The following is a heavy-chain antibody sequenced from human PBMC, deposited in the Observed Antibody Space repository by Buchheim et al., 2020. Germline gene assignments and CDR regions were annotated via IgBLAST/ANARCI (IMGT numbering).Heavy chain of an antibody. V-gene: IGHV1-69*04. Sequence: QVQLVQSGAEVKKPGSSVKVSCKASGGTFSSYAISWVRQAPGQGLEWMGRIIPILGIANYAQKFQGRVTITADKSTSTDYMELSSLRSEDTAVYYCARVRYGHYGSGSYYYYYYYGMDVWGQGTT. CDR3: ARVRYGHYGSGSYYYYYYYGMDV. CDR2: IIPILGIA. J-gene: IGHJ6*02. D-gene: IGHD3-10*01. CDR1: GGTFSSYA.